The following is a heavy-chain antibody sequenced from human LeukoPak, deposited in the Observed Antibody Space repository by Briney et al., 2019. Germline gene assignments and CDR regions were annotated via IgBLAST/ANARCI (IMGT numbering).Heavy chain of an antibody. D-gene: IGHD6-13*01. CDR2: ISWNSGSI. Sequence: PGGSLRLSCAASGFTFDDYAMHWVRQAPGKGLEWVSGISWNSGSIDYADSVKGRFTISRDKAKNPLYLQMNSLKAEDTAFYYCAKGRDSSSWYGMDYWGQGTLVTVSS. CDR3: AKGRDSSSWYGMDY. CDR1: GFTFDDYA. V-gene: IGHV3-9*01. J-gene: IGHJ4*02.